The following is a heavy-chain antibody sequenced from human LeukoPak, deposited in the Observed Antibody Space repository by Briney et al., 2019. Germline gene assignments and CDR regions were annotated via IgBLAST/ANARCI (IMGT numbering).Heavy chain of an antibody. CDR3: ARDATTAVGWVYMDV. J-gene: IGHJ6*03. CDR2: ISTNGDVI. CDR1: GFTFSSYE. Sequence: GGSLRLSCAASGFTFSSYEMNWVRQAPGKGLEWVSHISTNGDVIYYANSVKGRFTISRDNAKNSLYLQMNSLRAEDTALYYCARDATTAVGWVYMDVRGKGTTVTISS. D-gene: IGHD6-13*01. V-gene: IGHV3-48*03.